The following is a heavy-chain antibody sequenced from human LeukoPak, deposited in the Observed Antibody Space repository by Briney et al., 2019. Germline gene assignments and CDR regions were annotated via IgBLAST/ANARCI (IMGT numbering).Heavy chain of an antibody. V-gene: IGHV3-33*01. Sequence: PGRSLRLSCAASGFTFSSYGMHWVRQAPGKGLEWVAVIWYDGSNKYYADSVKGRFTISRDNSKNTLYLQMNSLRAEDTAVYYCARVSPGVSAAFDIWGQGTMVTVSS. CDR1: GFTFSSYG. J-gene: IGHJ3*02. D-gene: IGHD2-8*01. CDR3: ARVSPGVSAAFDI. CDR2: IWYDGSNK.